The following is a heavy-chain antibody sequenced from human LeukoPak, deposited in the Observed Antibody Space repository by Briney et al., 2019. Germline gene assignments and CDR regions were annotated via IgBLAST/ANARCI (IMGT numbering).Heavy chain of an antibody. V-gene: IGHV3-21*01. CDR2: ISGSSTYI. CDR1: GFTFSRYS. J-gene: IGHJ4*02. CDR3: ARALEPSIAVIDY. Sequence: GGSLRLSCAASGFTFSRYSMNWVRQTPGKGLDWVSSISGSSTYIYYADSVKGRFTISRDNAKNSLYLQMNSLRAEDTAVYYCARALEPSIAVIDYWGQGTLVTVSS. D-gene: IGHD6-19*01.